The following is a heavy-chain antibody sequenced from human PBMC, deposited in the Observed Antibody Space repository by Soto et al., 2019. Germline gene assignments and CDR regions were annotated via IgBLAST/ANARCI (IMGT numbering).Heavy chain of an antibody. D-gene: IGHD2-2*01. CDR3: ARGTPSDIVVVPAAMRFDY. CDR2: IYYSGST. V-gene: IGHV4-59*01. Sequence: PSETLSLTCTVSGGSISSYYWSWIRQPPGKGLEWIGYIYYSGSTNYNPSLKSRVTISVDTSKNQFSLKLSSVTAADTAVYYCARGTPSDIVVVPAAMRFDYWGQGTLVTVSS. CDR1: GGSISSYY. J-gene: IGHJ4*02.